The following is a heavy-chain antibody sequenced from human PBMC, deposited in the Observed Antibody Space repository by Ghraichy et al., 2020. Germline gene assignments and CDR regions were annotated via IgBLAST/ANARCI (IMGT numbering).Heavy chain of an antibody. CDR1: GGSFSAYY. J-gene: IGHJ4*02. CDR3: ATASSGWYGAFDY. Sequence: SETLSLTCAVYGGSFSAYYWSWIRQPPGKGLEWIGEINHSGSTSYNPSLKSRVTISVDTSKNQFSLKLSAVTAADTAVYYCATASSGWYGAFDYWGQGTLVTVSS. CDR2: INHSGST. V-gene: IGHV4-34*01. D-gene: IGHD6-19*01.